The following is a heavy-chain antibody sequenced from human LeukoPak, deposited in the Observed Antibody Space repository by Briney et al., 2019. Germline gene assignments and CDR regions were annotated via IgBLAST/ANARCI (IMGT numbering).Heavy chain of an antibody. CDR2: ISWNSGSI. CDR1: GFTFSSYG. D-gene: IGHD3-9*01. J-gene: IGHJ6*02. CDR3: AKDGFYDILTGYGMDV. Sequence: GGSLGLSCAASGFTFSSYGMHWVRQAPGKGLEWVSGISWNSGSIGYADSVKGRFTISRDDAKNSLYLQMNSLRAEDTALYYCAKDGFYDILTGYGMDVWGQGTTVTVSS. V-gene: IGHV3-9*01.